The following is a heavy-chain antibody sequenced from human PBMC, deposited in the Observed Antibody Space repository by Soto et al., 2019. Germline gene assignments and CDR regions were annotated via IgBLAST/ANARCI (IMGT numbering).Heavy chain of an antibody. CDR1: GYTFTSYG. D-gene: IGHD6-6*01. Sequence: QGQLVQSGAEVKKPGASVKVSCKASGYTFTSYGISWVRQAPGQWLEWMGWLSANHGNTNYAQKLQGRVTMTTDTSTSTAYMELRSLRSDDTAVYYCARDGGIATRRGIGYWGQGTLVTVSS. J-gene: IGHJ4*02. V-gene: IGHV1-18*01. CDR2: LSANHGNT. CDR3: ARDGGIATRRGIGY.